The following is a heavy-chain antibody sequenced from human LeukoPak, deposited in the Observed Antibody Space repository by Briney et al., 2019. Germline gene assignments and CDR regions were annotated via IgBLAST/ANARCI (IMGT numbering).Heavy chain of an antibody. CDR2: INHSGST. D-gene: IGHD2-2*01. V-gene: IGHV4-34*01. J-gene: IGHJ3*02. CDR1: GGSFSGYY. CDR3: ARRSPRHCSSTSCYGARLAFDI. Sequence: SETLSLTCAVYGGSFSGYYWSWIRQPPGKGLEWIGEINHSGSTNYNPSLKSRVTISVDTSKNQFSLKLSSVTAADTAVYYCARRSPRHCSSTSCYGARLAFDIWGQGTMVTVSS.